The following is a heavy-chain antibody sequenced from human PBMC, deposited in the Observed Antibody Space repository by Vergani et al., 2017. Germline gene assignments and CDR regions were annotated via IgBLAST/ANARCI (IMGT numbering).Heavy chain of an antibody. D-gene: IGHD2-2*01. CDR3: ARDSRYCSSTSCYVGRDWFDP. V-gene: IGHV1-2*02. CDR1: GYTFTGYY. Sequence: QVQLVQSGAEVKKPGASVKVSCKASGYTFTGYYIHWVRQAPGQGLEWMGWINPNSGGTNYAQKFQGRVTMTRDTSISTAYMELSRLRSDDTAVYYCARDSRYCSSTSCYVGRDWFDPWGQGTLVTVSS. CDR2: INPNSGGT. J-gene: IGHJ5*02.